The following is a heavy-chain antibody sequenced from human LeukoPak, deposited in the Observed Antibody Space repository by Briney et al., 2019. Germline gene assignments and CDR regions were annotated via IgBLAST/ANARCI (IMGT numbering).Heavy chain of an antibody. CDR3: ARLWRDIVVVPSAIAEFDY. V-gene: IGHV1-18*01. J-gene: IGHJ4*02. D-gene: IGHD2-2*01. Sequence: ASVKVSCKASGYTFTSYGISWVRQAPGQGLEWMGWISAYNGNTNYAQKHKGRVTMSTDTSTSKAYMELRSLRSDDTAVYYCARLWRDIVVVPSAIAEFDYWGQGTLVTVSS. CDR2: ISAYNGNT. CDR1: GYTFTSYG.